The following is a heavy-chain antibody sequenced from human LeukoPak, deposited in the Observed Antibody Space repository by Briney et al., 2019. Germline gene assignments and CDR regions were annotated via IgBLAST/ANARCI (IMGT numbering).Heavy chain of an antibody. CDR3: ARDGFLGPVTAYLDY. CDR1: GFTLSSYA. J-gene: IGHJ4*02. V-gene: IGHV3-74*01. CDR2: VKSDGRST. Sequence: PGGSLRLSCAASGFTLSSYAMHWVRQAPGKGLVWVSRVKSDGRSTSYADSVKGRFTISRDNARNTLYLQMNSLRAGDTAVYYCARDGFLGPVTAYLDYWGQGTPVTVSS. D-gene: IGHD2-21*02.